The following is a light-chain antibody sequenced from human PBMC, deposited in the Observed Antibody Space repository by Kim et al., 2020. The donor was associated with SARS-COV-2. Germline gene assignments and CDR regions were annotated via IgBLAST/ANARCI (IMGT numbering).Light chain of an antibody. CDR1: NIGTKK. CDR2: RDR. V-gene: IGLV3-9*01. J-gene: IGLJ3*02. CDR3: QVWDSSTGV. Sequence: SVARGQTARITCGGNNIGTKKVNWFQQKPGQAPVMVIYRDRNRPSGIPERFSGSNSGNTATLTISRAQPGDEADYYCQVWDSSTGVFGGGTQLTVL.